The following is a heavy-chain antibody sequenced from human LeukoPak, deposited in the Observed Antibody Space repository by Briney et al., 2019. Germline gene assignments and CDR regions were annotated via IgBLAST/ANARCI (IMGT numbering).Heavy chain of an antibody. V-gene: IGHV3-11*05. J-gene: IGHJ4*02. Sequence: KTGGSLRLSCAASGFTFSDYYMSWIRQPPGKGLEWVAYISDSSNYTHYADSETRRFTISRDNAKHLPYTHMNSLRADDTAVYCCARDGDRCRSAICDGSGDYSGEGSLVTASS. D-gene: IGHD3-10*01. CDR3: ARDGDRCRSAICDGSGDY. CDR2: ISDSSNYT. CDR1: GFTFSDYY.